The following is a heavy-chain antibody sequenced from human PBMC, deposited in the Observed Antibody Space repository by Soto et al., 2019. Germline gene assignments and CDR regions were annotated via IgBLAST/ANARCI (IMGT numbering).Heavy chain of an antibody. D-gene: IGHD6-25*01. CDR1: GGSISSSTYY. V-gene: IGHV4-39*01. CDR2: IYYSGST. J-gene: IGHJ4*02. Sequence: SETLSLTCTVSGGSISSSTYYWGWMRQPPGKGLEWIGSIYYSGSTYYNPSLKSRVTISVDTSKNQFSLRVNSVTAADTAVYYCARHQGLRGGHDYWGQGTLVTVSS. CDR3: ARHQGLRGGHDY.